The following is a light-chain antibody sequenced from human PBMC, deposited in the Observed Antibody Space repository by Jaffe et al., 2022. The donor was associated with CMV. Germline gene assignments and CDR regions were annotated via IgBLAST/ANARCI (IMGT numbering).Light chain of an antibody. Sequence: QPVLTQSSSASASLGSSVKLTCTLSSGHRGYSIAWHQQQPGKAPRYLMKLQGSGTYNKGGGVPDRFSGSSSGADRYLTISNLQSEDEADYYCETWDSSSHKVFGGGTKLSVL. CDR1: SGHRGYS. CDR2: LQGSGTY. J-gene: IGLJ2*01. V-gene: IGLV4-60*03. CDR3: ETWDSSSHKV.